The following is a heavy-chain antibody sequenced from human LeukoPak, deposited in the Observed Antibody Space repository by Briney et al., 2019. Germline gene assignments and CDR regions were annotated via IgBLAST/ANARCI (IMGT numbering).Heavy chain of an antibody. D-gene: IGHD2-21*02. CDR1: GYTFTSYG. CDR2: ISAYSGNT. Sequence: ASVKVSCKASGYTFTSYGISWVRQAPGQGLEWMAWISAYSGNTEYAEKIQGRVTMTTDTSTSTAYMELRSLRSDDTAVYYCARDAVSTVTAGGIDYWGQGTLVTVSS. J-gene: IGHJ4*02. V-gene: IGHV1-18*01. CDR3: ARDAVSTVTAGGIDY.